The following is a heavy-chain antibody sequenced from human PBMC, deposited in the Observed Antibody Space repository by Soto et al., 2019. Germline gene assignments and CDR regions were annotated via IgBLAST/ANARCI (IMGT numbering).Heavy chain of an antibody. CDR1: GGSISSYY. J-gene: IGHJ4*02. CDR2: IYYSGST. V-gene: IGHV4-59*01. Sequence: SETLSLTCTVSGGSISSYYWSWIRQPPGKGLEWIGYIYYSGSTNYNPSLKSRVTISVETSKNQFSLKLSSVTAADTAVYYCARTRYSGYDLGGLFDYWGQGTLVTVSS. CDR3: ARTRYSGYDLGGLFDY. D-gene: IGHD5-12*01.